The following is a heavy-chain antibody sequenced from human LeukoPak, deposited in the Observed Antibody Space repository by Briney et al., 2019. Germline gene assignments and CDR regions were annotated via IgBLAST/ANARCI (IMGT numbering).Heavy chain of an antibody. D-gene: IGHD5-18*01. CDR1: GGTFSSYA. CDR2: IIPIFGTA. Sequence: SVKVSCKAFGGTFSSYAISWVRQAPGQGLEWMGGIIPIFGTANYAQKFQGRVTITADESTSTAYMELSSLRSEDTAVYYCAREAESGYSYGHFDYWGQGTLVTVSS. CDR3: AREAESGYSYGHFDY. J-gene: IGHJ4*02. V-gene: IGHV1-69*13.